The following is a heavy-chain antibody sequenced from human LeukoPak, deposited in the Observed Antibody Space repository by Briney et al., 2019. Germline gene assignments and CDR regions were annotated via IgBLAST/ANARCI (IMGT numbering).Heavy chain of an antibody. CDR2: INPNSGVT. D-gene: IGHD4-11*01. CDR1: GYTFTGYY. CDR3: ARAHMTTVTLGDY. J-gene: IGHJ4*02. Sequence: ASVKVSCKASGYTFTGYYIHWVRQAPGQGLEWMGWINPNSGVTNYAQKFQGRVTLTRDTPINTAYMEVSRLTSDDTAVYYCARAHMTTVTLGDYWGQGTLVTVYS. V-gene: IGHV1-2*02.